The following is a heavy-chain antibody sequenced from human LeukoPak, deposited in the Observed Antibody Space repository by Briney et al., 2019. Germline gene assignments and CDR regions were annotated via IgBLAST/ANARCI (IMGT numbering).Heavy chain of an antibody. D-gene: IGHD4-17*01. CDR1: GGSISSSSYY. Sequence: ETLSLTCTVSGGSISSSSYYWGWIRQPPGKGLEWIGSIYYSGSTYYNPSLKSRVTISVDTSKNQFSLKLSSVTAADTAVYYCAIGYGDYVDYWGQGTLVTVSS. V-gene: IGHV4-39*07. J-gene: IGHJ4*02. CDR3: AIGYGDYVDY. CDR2: IYYSGST.